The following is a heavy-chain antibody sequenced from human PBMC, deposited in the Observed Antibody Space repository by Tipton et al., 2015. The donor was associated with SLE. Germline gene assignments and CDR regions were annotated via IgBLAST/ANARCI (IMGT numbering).Heavy chain of an antibody. CDR3: ARDRRNVFDI. Sequence: GLVKPSETLSLTCAVYGGSLIDYWWSWIRQPPGKGLEWIGEIYHSGTTTYNPSLKSRVTISLDTFQNHFSLKLSSVTAADTAVYYCARDRRNVFDIWGQVAMVTVSS. CDR1: GGSLIDYW. V-gene: IGHV4-34*01. CDR2: IYHSGTT. J-gene: IGHJ3*02.